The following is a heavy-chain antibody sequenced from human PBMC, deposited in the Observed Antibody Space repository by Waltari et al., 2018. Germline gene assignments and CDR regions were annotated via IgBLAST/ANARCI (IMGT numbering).Heavy chain of an antibody. Sequence: QVQLVESGGGVVQPGRSLRLSCAASGFTFSSYAMHWVRQAPGKGLEGMAVMSYDGSNKYYADSVKGRFTISRDNAKNTLYLQMNSLRAEDTAVYYCARLGVVAAGTDSYWGQGTLVTVSS. J-gene: IGHJ4*02. V-gene: IGHV3-30-3*01. CDR3: ARLGVVAAGTDSY. CDR1: GFTFSSYA. CDR2: MSYDGSNK. D-gene: IGHD2-15*01.